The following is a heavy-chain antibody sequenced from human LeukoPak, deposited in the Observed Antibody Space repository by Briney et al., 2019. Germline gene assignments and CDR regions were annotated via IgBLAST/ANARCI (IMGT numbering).Heavy chain of an antibody. J-gene: IGHJ4*02. D-gene: IGHD1-7*01. CDR1: GFTFSSYA. V-gene: IGHV3-30-3*01. CDR3: ARDFKNYVLGSPGIGY. Sequence: PGGSLRLSCAASGFTFSSYAMHWVRQAPGKGLEWVAVISYDGSNKYYADSVKGRFTISRDNSKNTLYLQMNSLRAEDTAVYYCARDFKNYVLGSPGIGYWGQGTLVTVSS. CDR2: ISYDGSNK.